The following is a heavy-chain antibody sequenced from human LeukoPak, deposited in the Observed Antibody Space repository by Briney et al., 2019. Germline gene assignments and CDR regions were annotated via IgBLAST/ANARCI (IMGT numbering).Heavy chain of an antibody. CDR2: INWNGGST. CDR1: GFTFSSYA. D-gene: IGHD3-10*01. J-gene: IGHJ4*02. CDR3: ARAQYYGSGSYPFDY. Sequence: GGSLRLSCAASGFTFSSYAMSWVHQAPGKGLEWVSGINWNGGSTGYADSVKGRFTISRDNAKNSLYLQMNSLRAEDTALYYCARAQYYGSGSYPFDYWGQGTLVTVSS. V-gene: IGHV3-20*04.